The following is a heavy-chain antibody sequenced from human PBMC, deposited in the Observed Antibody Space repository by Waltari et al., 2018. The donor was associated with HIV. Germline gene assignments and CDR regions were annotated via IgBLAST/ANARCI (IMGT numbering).Heavy chain of an antibody. CDR3: AKSMRDLRPSAFDV. CDR1: GLNFRHFA. J-gene: IGHJ3*01. V-gene: IGHV3-23*01. D-gene: IGHD2-8*01. CDR2: LSGSGSTA. Sequence: EGQLLESGGGLVQPGGSLRLSCAASGLNFRHFAMSWVRQAPGTGPEWVSALSGSGSTASYADYVKGRFTISRDFSNNTLFLQMNNLRAEDTAVYFCAKSMRDLRPSAFDVWGQGTMVAISS.